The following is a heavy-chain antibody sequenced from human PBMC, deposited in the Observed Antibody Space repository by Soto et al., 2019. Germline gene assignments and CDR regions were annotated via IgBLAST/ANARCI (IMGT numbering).Heavy chain of an antibody. V-gene: IGHV4-34*01. Sequence: QVQLQQWGAGLLKPSETLALTCAASGGSVSSGSYYWSWIRQPPGKGLEWIGAMSHSGGTHCNPSLKSRFTITVDTPKNQFSLKMSSVTSADTALYYCARVERGTATTVVDAFDIWGPGTMVTVSS. J-gene: IGHJ3*02. CDR1: GGSVSSGSYY. CDR2: MSHSGGT. D-gene: IGHD1-1*01. CDR3: ARVERGTATTVVDAFDI.